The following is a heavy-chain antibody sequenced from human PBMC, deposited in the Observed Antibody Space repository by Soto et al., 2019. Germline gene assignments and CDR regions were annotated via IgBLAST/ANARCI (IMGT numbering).Heavy chain of an antibody. J-gene: IGHJ4*02. CDR1: GYTFSGSY. CDR3: ASDAVTGTAGLDF. V-gene: IGHV1-2*02. CDR2: INPNSGGT. Sequence: GASVKVSCKASGYTFSGSYMHWVRQAPGQGLEWMGWINPNSGGTKSAEKFQGRVTVTRDTSISTAYMELSRLTSDDTAVYYCASDAVTGTAGLDFWGQGTQVTVSS. D-gene: IGHD6-19*01.